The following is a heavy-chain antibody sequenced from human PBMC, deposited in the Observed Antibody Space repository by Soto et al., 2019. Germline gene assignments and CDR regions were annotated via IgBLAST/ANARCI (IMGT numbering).Heavy chain of an antibody. J-gene: IGHJ5*02. CDR3: ARAVSPYFGTWFDP. D-gene: IGHD3-10*01. V-gene: IGHV4-30-2*01. CDR1: GGSITSGNSYS. CDR2: ISQTGAT. Sequence: QLQLQESGPGLVKPSETLSLTCAVSGGSITSGNSYSWAWIRQPPGRGLEWIGSISQTGATSYNPSLKSRVSGSLDKSKNQFSLRLSSVPAADMAVYYCARAVSPYFGTWFDPWGQGTLVTVSS.